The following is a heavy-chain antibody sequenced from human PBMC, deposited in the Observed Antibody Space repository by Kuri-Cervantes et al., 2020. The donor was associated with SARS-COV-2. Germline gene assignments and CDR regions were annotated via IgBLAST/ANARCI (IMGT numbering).Heavy chain of an antibody. CDR2: ISYDGSNK. CDR1: GFTFSNYA. J-gene: IGHJ3*02. CDR3: AKFRVRLDAFDI. V-gene: IGHV3-30*07. D-gene: IGHD2-21*01. Sequence: GESLKISCAASGFTFSNYAIHWVRQAPGKGLEWVAVISYDGSNKYYADSVKGRFTISRDNSKNTLYLQMNSLRAEDTAVYYCAKFRVRLDAFDIWGQGTMVTVSS.